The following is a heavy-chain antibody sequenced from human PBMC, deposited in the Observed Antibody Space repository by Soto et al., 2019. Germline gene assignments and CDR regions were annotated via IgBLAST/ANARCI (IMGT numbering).Heavy chain of an antibody. J-gene: IGHJ3*02. CDR1: GGSISSYY. CDR3: ASDLDWFRSSACAFDI. V-gene: IGHV4-59*01. Sequence: SETLSLTCTVSGGSISSYYWSWIRQPPGKGLEWIGYIYYSGSTNYNPSLKSRVTISVDTSKNQFSLKLSSVTAADTAVYYCASDLDWFRSSACAFDIWGPGTMLTVSS. CDR2: IYYSGST. D-gene: IGHD6-6*01.